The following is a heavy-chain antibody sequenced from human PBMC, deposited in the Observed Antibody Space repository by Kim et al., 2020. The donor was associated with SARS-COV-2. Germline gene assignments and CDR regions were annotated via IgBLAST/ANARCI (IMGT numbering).Heavy chain of an antibody. CDR1: GDSVSSNSAA. D-gene: IGHD2-15*01. J-gene: IGHJ6*02. V-gene: IGHV6-1*01. CDR2: TYYRSKWYN. Sequence: SQTLSLTCAISGDSVSSNSAAWNWIRQSPSRGLEWLGRTYYRSKWYNDYAVSVKSRITINPDTSKNQFSLQLNSVTPEDTAVYYCARDVELGGIDDSYYGMDVWGQGTTVTVSS. CDR3: ARDVELGGIDDSYYGMDV.